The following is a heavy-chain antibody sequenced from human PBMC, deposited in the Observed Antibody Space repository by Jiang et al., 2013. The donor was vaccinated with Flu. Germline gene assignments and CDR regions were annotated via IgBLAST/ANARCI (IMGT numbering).Heavy chain of an antibody. CDR1: GFTFSSYA. Sequence: VQLLESGGGVVQPGRSLRLSCAASGFTFSSYAMHWVRQAPGKGLEWVAVISYDGSNKYYADSVKGRFTISRDNSKNTLYLQMNSLSAEDTAVYYCARSGSGLLPFDYWGQGTLVTVSS. J-gene: IGHJ4*02. CDR2: ISYDGSNK. D-gene: IGHD3-10*01. V-gene: IGHV3-30*04. CDR3: ARSGSGLLPFDY.